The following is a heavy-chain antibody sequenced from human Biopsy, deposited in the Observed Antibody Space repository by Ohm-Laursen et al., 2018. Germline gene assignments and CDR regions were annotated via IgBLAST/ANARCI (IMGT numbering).Heavy chain of an antibody. D-gene: IGHD4-17*01. CDR3: ATAAYAPPYFDL. V-gene: IGHV3-21*06. CDR1: GVTLSGYA. CDR2: ITGGGNYI. J-gene: IGHJ4*02. Sequence: SLRLSCAASGVTLSGYAMNWVRQAPGKGLEWVSSITGGGNYINYADSVRGRFTISRDNSKNSVYLVMSSLRAEGTAVYFCATAAYAPPYFDLWGRGTVVTVSS.